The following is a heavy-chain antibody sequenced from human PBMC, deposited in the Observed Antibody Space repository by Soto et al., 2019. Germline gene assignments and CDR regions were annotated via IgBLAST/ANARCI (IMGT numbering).Heavy chain of an antibody. Sequence: QVQLQESGPGLVKPSETLSLTCTVSGGSVSSGSYYWSWIRQPPGKGLEWIGYIYYSGSTNYNPSLKSRVTISEDTSKNQFSLKLSSVTAADTAVYYCARDMVYDSSGYYYEDAFDIWGQGTMVTVSS. CDR1: GGSVSSGSYY. J-gene: IGHJ3*02. CDR3: ARDMVYDSSGYYYEDAFDI. D-gene: IGHD3-22*01. V-gene: IGHV4-61*01. CDR2: IYYSGST.